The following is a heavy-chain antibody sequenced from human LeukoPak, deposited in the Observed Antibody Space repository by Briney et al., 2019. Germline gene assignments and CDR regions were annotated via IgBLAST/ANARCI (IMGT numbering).Heavy chain of an antibody. V-gene: IGHV3-7*01. J-gene: IGHJ3*02. CDR2: IKQDGSEK. D-gene: IGHD3-16*02. Sequence: GGSLRLSCAASGFTFSSYWMSWVRQAPGKGLEWVANIKQDGSEKYYVDSVKVRFTISRDNAKNSLYLQMNSLRAEDTAVYYCAPDYDYVWGSYRWAFDIWGQGTMVTVSS. CDR3: APDYDYVWGSYRWAFDI. CDR1: GFTFSSYW.